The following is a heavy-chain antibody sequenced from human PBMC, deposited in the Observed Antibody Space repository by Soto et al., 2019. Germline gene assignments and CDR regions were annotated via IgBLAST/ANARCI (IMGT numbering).Heavy chain of an antibody. CDR3: ARGWFGPEV. D-gene: IGHD3-10*01. J-gene: IGHJ6*04. CDR2: IDNAGTDS. CDR1: GFTLSGRS. Sequence: EVQLVESGGGLVQPGGSLRLACAASGFTLSGRSMHWVRQAPGKGLVWVSGIDNAGTDSTYADSVKGRFTSSRDNSKNMLYLQMNSLRFEDTAVYYCARGWFGPEVWGKWTTVTVSS. V-gene: IGHV3-74*01.